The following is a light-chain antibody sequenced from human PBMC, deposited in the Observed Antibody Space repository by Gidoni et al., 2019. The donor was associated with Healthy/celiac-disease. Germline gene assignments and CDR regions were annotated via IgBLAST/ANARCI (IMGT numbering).Light chain of an antibody. J-gene: IGKJ1*01. CDR1: QDISNY. Sequence: IQKSYSPSFLAASVGDRVTIPCQASQDISNYLNGYQQKPGQAPELLIYGASNLETGVPARFSGSGSGTDFTFTISSLQPEDIATYYCQQYDNLPRTFGQGTEVEIK. CDR2: GAS. V-gene: IGKV1-33*01. CDR3: QQYDNLPRT.